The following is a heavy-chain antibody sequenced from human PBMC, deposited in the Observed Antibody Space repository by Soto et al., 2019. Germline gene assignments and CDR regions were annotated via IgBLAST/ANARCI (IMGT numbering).Heavy chain of an antibody. CDR3: AHTPQEGIVVAKSFQH. J-gene: IGHJ1*01. V-gene: IGHV2-5*02. D-gene: IGHD3-22*01. Sequence: QITLKESGPTLVKPTQTLTLTCTFSGFSLSTSRGGVGWVRQPPGKALEWLTFIYWDGDKRYSPSLKSRLTIXXDTSTNHVALTMTHMDPVDTATYDCAHTPQEGIVVAKSFQHWGQGTLVTVSS. CDR2: IYWDGDK. CDR1: GFSLSTSRGG.